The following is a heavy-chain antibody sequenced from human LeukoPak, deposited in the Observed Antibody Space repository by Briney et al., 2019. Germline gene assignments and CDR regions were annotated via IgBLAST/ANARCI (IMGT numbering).Heavy chain of an antibody. CDR3: ARDRRWGLLHAFDI. V-gene: IGHV4-59*01. D-gene: IGHD1-26*01. CDR2: AHYSEST. CDR1: GGXISSYF. J-gene: IGHJ3*02. Sequence: SETLSLTCTVSGGXISSYFCSWIRQPPGKGLEWIAYAHYSESTNYNPSLKSRVTISLDTSKNQFSLMLNSVTAADTAVYYCARDRRWGLLHAFDIWGQGTMVTVSS.